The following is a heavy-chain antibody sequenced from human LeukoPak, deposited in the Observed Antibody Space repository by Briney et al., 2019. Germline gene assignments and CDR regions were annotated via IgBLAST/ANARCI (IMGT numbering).Heavy chain of an antibody. D-gene: IGHD3-9*01. CDR1: GGSFSGYY. Sequence: PSETLSLTCAVYGGSFSGYYWSWIRQPPGKGLEWIGEINHSGSTNYNPSLKSRVTISVDTSKNQFSLKLSSVTAADTAVCYCARGGLRYFDWLPKDYFDYWGQGTLVTVSS. CDR2: INHSGST. CDR3: ARGGLRYFDWLPKDYFDY. J-gene: IGHJ4*02. V-gene: IGHV4-34*01.